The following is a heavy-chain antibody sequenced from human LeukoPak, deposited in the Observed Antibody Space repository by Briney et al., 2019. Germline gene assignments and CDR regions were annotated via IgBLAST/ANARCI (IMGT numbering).Heavy chain of an antibody. Sequence: SETLSLTCGVSNYYISSGSYWSWIRQPPGKGLEWIGSIYHTGSAYYTSSLQSRVTISVDTSKNQFSVKLSSVTAADTAVYYCARANDRGGTSPLDYWGQGTLVTVS. CDR2: IYHTGSA. J-gene: IGHJ4*02. D-gene: IGHD2-2*01. V-gene: IGHV4-38-2*01. CDR1: NYYISSGSY. CDR3: ARANDRGGTSPLDY.